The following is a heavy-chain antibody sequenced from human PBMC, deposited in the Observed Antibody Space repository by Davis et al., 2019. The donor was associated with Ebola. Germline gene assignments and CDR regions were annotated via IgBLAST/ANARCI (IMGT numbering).Heavy chain of an antibody. V-gene: IGHV3-33*08. CDR1: GFSFSAYA. Sequence: GESLKISCATSGFSFSAYAMSWVRLAPGKGLEWVAVIWYDGSNKYYADSVKGRFTISRDNAKNSLYLQMNSLRAEDTAVYYCARGRYSDGMDVWGQGTTVTVSS. CDR3: ARGRYSDGMDV. CDR2: IWYDGSNK. D-gene: IGHD5-18*01. J-gene: IGHJ6*02.